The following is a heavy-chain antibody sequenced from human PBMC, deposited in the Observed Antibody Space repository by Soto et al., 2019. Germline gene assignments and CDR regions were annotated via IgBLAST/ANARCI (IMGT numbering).Heavy chain of an antibody. D-gene: IGHD4-17*01. CDR3: ARTYGDYEAGAFDI. CDR1: GFTFSSYW. V-gene: IGHV3-74*01. Sequence: PGGSLRLSCTASGFTFSSYWMHWVRRTPGQGLVWISHTDIDGSFTTYADSVKGRFTISRDNAKNSLYLQMNSLRAEDTAVYYGARTYGDYEAGAFDIWGQGRMVTVSS. CDR2: TDIDGSFT. J-gene: IGHJ3*02.